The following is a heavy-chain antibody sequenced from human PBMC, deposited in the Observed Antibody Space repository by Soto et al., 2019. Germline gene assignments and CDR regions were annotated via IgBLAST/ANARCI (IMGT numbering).Heavy chain of an antibody. D-gene: IGHD5-12*01. Sequence: PSETLSLTCAVYGGSFSGYYWSWIRQPPGKGLEWIGEINHSGSTNYNPSLKSRVTISVDTSKNQFSLKLSSVTAADTAVYYCARVSGGGYDDYLGQGNLVTGSS. CDR3: ARVSGGGYDDY. J-gene: IGHJ4*02. CDR1: GGSFSGYY. V-gene: IGHV4-34*01. CDR2: INHSGST.